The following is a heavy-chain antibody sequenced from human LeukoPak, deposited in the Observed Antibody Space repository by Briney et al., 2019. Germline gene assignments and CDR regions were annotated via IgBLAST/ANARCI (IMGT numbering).Heavy chain of an antibody. CDR3: AKVAGDAEYFQH. CDR2: IIPIFGTA. J-gene: IGHJ1*01. D-gene: IGHD6-19*01. Sequence: SVKVSCKASGYTFTSHDINWVRQAAGQGLEWMGGIIPIFGTANYAQKFQGRVTITADESTSTAYMELSSLRSEDTAVYYCAKVAGDAEYFQHWGQGTLVTVSS. CDR1: GYTFTSHD. V-gene: IGHV1-69*13.